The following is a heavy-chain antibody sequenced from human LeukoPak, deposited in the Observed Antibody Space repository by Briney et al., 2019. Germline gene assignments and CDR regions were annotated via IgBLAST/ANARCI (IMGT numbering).Heavy chain of an antibody. CDR2: IIPIFGTA. J-gene: IGHJ4*02. V-gene: IGHV1-69*06. D-gene: IGHD3-22*01. CDR3: ARPTMDDSSGYYPLDY. CDR1: GGTFSSYA. Sequence: ASVKVSCKASGGTFSSYAISWVRQAPGQGLEWMGGIIPIFGTANYAQKFQGRVTITADKSTSTAYMELSSLRSEDTAVYYCARPTMDDSSGYYPLDYWGQGTLVTVSS.